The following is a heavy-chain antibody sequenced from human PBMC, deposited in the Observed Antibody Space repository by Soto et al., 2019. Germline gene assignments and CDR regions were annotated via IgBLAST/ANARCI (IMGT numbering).Heavy chain of an antibody. CDR3: ARDFYDFWSGYSPAFDY. V-gene: IGHV3-33*01. D-gene: IGHD3-3*01. Sequence: PEGSLRLSCAASGFTFSSYGMHWVRKAPGKGLEWVAVIWYDGSNKYYADSVKGRFTISRDNSKNTLYLQMNSLRAEDTAVYSCARDFYDFWSGYSPAFDYWGQGTLVTVSS. CDR1: GFTFSSYG. CDR2: IWYDGSNK. J-gene: IGHJ4*02.